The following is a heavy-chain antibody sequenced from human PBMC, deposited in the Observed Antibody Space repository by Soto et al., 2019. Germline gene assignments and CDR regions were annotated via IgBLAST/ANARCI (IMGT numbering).Heavy chain of an antibody. CDR3: ASVDTAMVSADY. D-gene: IGHD5-18*01. J-gene: IGHJ4*02. CDR1: GGSISSGDYY. Sequence: SETLSLTCTVSGGSISSGDYYWSWIRQPPGKGLEWIGYIYYSGSTYYNPSLKSRVTISVDTSKNQFSLKLSSVTAADTAVYYCASVDTAMVSADYRGQGTLVTVSS. V-gene: IGHV4-30-4*01. CDR2: IYYSGST.